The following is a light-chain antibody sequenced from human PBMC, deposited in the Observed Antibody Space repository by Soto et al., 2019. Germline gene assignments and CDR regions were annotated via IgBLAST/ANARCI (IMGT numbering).Light chain of an antibody. J-gene: IGLJ1*01. V-gene: IGLV1-40*01. Sequence: QSALTQPPSLSGAPGQRVTISCTGSSSNIGAGYDVHWYLQLPGTAPKLIIYGNTNRPSGVPDRFSGSKSGSSASLAITGLQAEDEADYYCQSHDSSLHASVFGTGTKVTVL. CDR1: SSNIGAGYD. CDR2: GNT. CDR3: QSHDSSLHASV.